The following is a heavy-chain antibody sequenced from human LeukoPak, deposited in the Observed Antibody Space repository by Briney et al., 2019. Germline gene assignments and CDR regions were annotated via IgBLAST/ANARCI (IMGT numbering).Heavy chain of an antibody. CDR3: AREMAAGPNNWFDP. CDR1: GGSISSGDYY. Sequence: SETLSLTCTVSGGSISSGDYYWSWIRQPPGKGLEWIGYIHYSGSTYYNPSLKSRVTISVDTSKNQFSLKLSSVTAADTAVYYCAREMAAGPNNWFDPWGQGTLVTVPS. J-gene: IGHJ5*02. CDR2: IHYSGST. V-gene: IGHV4-30-4*01. D-gene: IGHD6-13*01.